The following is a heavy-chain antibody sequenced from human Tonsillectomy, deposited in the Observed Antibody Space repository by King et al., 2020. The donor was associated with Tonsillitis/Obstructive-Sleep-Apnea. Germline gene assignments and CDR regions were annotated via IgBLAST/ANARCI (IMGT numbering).Heavy chain of an antibody. CDR2: INPSSGIT. D-gene: IGHD2-15*01. V-gene: IGHV1-46*01. CDR1: GYTFTRNY. CDR3: VRDDKDGRYFDY. Sequence: QLVQSGAEVKKPGASVKVSCKASGYTFTRNYIHWVRQAPGQGLEWMGIINPSSGITTYAQKFKGRVTMTRDTPTSTVNMELRSLRSEDTAVYYCVRDDKDGRYFDYWGQGSLVTVSS. J-gene: IGHJ4*02.